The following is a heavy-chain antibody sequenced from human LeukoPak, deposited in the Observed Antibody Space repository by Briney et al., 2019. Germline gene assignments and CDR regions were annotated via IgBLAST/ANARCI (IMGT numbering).Heavy chain of an antibody. D-gene: IGHD6-13*01. CDR2: ISYDGSNK. CDR1: GFTFSSYG. J-gene: IGHJ3*02. Sequence: GGSLRLSCAASGFTFSSYGMHWVRQAPGKGLEWVAVISYDGSNKYYADSVKSRFTISRDNSKNTLYLQMNSLRAEDTAVYYCAKDIAAAGTRGDDAFDIWGQGTMVTVSS. V-gene: IGHV3-30*18. CDR3: AKDIAAAGTRGDDAFDI.